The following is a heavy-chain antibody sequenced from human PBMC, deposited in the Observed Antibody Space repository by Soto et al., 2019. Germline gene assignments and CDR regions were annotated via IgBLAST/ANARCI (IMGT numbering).Heavy chain of an antibody. V-gene: IGHV4-59*01. CDR3: ARVWGYYFDY. J-gene: IGHJ4*02. Sequence: PSETLSLTCTVSGGSISSYFWSWIRQPPGKGLEWIGYIYYSGSTNYNPSLKSRVTISVDTSKNQFSLKLSSVTAADTAVYYCARVWGYYFDYWGQGTLVTVPQ. CDR1: GGSISSYF. CDR2: IYYSGST. D-gene: IGHD3-10*01.